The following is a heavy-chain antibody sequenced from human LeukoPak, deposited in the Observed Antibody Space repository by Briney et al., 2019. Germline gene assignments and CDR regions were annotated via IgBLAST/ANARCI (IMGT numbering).Heavy chain of an antibody. Sequence: GSLRLSCAASGFTVSSTSMSWVRQAPGKGLEWVSLIYTGGSTYYADSVKGRFTISRDNSKNTLYLQMNSLRAEDTAVYYCARGGSYASFGFDRWGQGTLVTVSS. CDR1: GFTVSSTS. D-gene: IGHD3-16*01. CDR3: ARGGSYASFGFDR. V-gene: IGHV3-53*01. CDR2: IYTGGST. J-gene: IGHJ4*02.